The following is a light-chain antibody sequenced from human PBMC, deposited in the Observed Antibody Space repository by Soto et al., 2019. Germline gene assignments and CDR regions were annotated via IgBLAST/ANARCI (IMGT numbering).Light chain of an antibody. Sequence: QSVLTQPRSVSGSPGQSVTISCTGTNSDVGGYNYVSWYQQHPGKAPKLMIYDVSKRPSGVPDRFSGSKSGNTASLTISGLQAEDEADYYCCSYAGSYSYVFGPGTKVTVL. CDR3: CSYAGSYSYV. V-gene: IGLV2-11*01. CDR1: NSDVGGYNY. CDR2: DVS. J-gene: IGLJ1*01.